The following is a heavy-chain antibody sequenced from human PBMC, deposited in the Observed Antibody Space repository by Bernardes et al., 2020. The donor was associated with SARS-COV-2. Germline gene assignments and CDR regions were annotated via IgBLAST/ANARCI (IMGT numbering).Heavy chain of an antibody. CDR1: GYTFTDSY. Sequence: ASVKVSCMTSGYTFTDSYIHWVRQAPGQGLEWVGWINPNSGDTNYAQNFQGRVIMTRDASISTAYMELSRLTSDDTAVYFCARAFYTDIHDYFYAGYWGQGTLVTVSS. V-gene: IGHV1-2*02. D-gene: IGHD3-22*01. J-gene: IGHJ4*02. CDR3: ARAFYTDIHDYFYAGY. CDR2: INPNSGDT.